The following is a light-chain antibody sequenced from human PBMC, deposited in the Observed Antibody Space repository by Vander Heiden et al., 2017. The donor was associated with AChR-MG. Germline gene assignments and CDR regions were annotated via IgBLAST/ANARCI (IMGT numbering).Light chain of an antibody. CDR2: GAS. CDR3: QQYGSSLWT. Sequence: EIVLTQSPGTLSLSPGERATLSCRASQTIDSRYLAWYQQKPGQAPRLLIYGASIRAAGFPDRFSGSGSGTDFTLTISRLEPEDFALYYCQQYGSSLWTFGQGTKVEIK. J-gene: IGKJ1*01. CDR1: QTIDSRY. V-gene: IGKV3-20*01.